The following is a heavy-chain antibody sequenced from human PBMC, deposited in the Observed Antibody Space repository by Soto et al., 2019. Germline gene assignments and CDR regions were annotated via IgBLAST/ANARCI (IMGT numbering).Heavy chain of an antibody. Sequence: QVQLVQSGAEVKKPGSSVKVSCKASGGTFSSYTISWVRQAPGQGPEWMGRIIPILGIANYAQKFQGRVTITAHKSTITAYMELSSLRSEDTVVYYCARPGYCSSTSCSDGDFDIWGQGTMVTVSS. D-gene: IGHD2-2*01. J-gene: IGHJ3*02. CDR3: ARPGYCSSTSCSDGDFDI. CDR2: IIPILGIA. CDR1: GGTFSSYT. V-gene: IGHV1-69*02.